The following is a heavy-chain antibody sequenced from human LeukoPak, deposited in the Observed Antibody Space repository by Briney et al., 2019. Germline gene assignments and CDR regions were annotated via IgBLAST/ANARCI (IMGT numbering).Heavy chain of an antibody. J-gene: IGHJ4*02. CDR2: IYYSGST. V-gene: IGHV4-39*01. CDR3: ARQERFYDYVWGSYRPYYFDY. D-gene: IGHD3-16*02. CDR1: GFTFSNYA. Sequence: GSLRLSCAASGFTFSNYAMSWVRQPPGKGLEWIGSIYYSGSTYYNPSLKSRVTISVDTSKNQFSLKLSSVTAADTAVYYCARQERFYDYVWGSYRPYYFDYWGQGTLVTVSS.